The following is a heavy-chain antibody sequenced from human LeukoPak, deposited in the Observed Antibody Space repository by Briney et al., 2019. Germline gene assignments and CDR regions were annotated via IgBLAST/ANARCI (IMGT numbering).Heavy chain of an antibody. Sequence: ASVKVSCKASGYTXTSYYIHWVRQAPGQGLEWMGLINPSGGTTNYAQKFQGRVILARDTSTSTVYMELSSLRSEDTAVYYCARVTPSHYGFDIWGQGTRVIVSS. D-gene: IGHD4-11*01. V-gene: IGHV1-46*01. J-gene: IGHJ3*02. CDR1: GYTXTSYY. CDR3: ARVTPSHYGFDI. CDR2: INPSGGTT.